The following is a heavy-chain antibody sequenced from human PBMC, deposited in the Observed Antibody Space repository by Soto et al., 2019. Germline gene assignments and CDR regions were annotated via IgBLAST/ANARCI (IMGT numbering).Heavy chain of an antibody. V-gene: IGHV3-23*01. CDR3: AKEYYDGSKS. CDR1: GFTFSIYA. J-gene: IGHJ3*01. D-gene: IGHD3-16*01. CDR2: ISGSGDKT. Sequence: RLSCAASGFTFSIYAMTWVRQAPGKGLEWVSSISGSGDKTYYPHSVKGRFTISRDNPKHTLYLQMSSLRAEDTAVYYCAKEYYDGSKSWGQGTMVTVSS.